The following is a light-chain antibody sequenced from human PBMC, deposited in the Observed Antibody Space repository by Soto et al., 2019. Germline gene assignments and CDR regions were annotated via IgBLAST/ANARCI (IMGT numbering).Light chain of an antibody. CDR2: GAS. CDR1: QSVSSNY. CDR3: QQYGSSSPTT. J-gene: IGKJ5*01. Sequence: EIVLTQSPDTLSLSPGEGATLSCRASQSVSSNYLAWYQQKPGQAPRLLIYGASTRATGIPDRFSGGGSGTDFTLTIRRLEPEDFAVYYCQQYGSSSPTTFGQGTRLEIE. V-gene: IGKV3-20*01.